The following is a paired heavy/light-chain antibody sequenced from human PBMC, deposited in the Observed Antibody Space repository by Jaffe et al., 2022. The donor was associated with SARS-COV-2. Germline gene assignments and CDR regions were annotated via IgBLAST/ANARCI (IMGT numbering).Heavy chain of an antibody. CDR2: ISTIGST. Sequence: QVQLQESGPGLVKPSQTLSLTCTVSGGSISSGGYYWSWIRQPAGKGLEWIGRISTIGSTNYNPSLKSRVTISVDTSKNHFSLKLTSVTAADTAVYYCARDPTLYDSSDWYFDLWGRGTLVTVSS. V-gene: IGHV4-61*02. CDR3: ARDPTLYDSSDWYFDL. CDR1: GGSISSGGYY. J-gene: IGHJ2*01. D-gene: IGHD3-22*01.
Light chain of an antibody. CDR1: SSNIGNNY. CDR3: AAWDDSLSGPV. Sequence: QSVLTQSPSASGTPGQRVTISCSGSSSNIGNNYVYWYQQLPGTAPKLLIYRNNQRPSGVPDRFSGSNSGTSASLAISGLRSEDEADYYCAAWDDSLSGPVFGGGTQLTVL. CDR2: RNN. V-gene: IGLV1-47*01. J-gene: IGLJ7*01.